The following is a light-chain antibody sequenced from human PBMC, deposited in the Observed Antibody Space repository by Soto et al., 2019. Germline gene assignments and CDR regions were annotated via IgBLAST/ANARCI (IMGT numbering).Light chain of an antibody. Sequence: QSVLTQPPSVSGAPELRVTISCTGSSSNIGAGYDVHWYQQLPGTAPKLLIYGNSNRPSGVPDRFSGSKSGTSASLAITGLQAEDEADYYCQSYDSSLSGYVVFGGGTKVTVL. J-gene: IGLJ2*01. CDR3: QSYDSSLSGYVV. CDR2: GNS. CDR1: SSNIGAGYD. V-gene: IGLV1-40*01.